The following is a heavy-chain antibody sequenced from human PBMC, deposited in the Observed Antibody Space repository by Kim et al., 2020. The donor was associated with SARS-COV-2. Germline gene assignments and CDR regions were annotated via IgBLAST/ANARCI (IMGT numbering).Heavy chain of an antibody. Sequence: GGSLRLSCAASGFTFSSYGMHWVRQAPGKGLEWVAVISYDGSNKYYADSVKGRFTISRDNSKNTLYLQMNSLRAEDTAVYYCAKAPYREEYNWNYGENYNYYGMDVWGQGTTVTVSS. J-gene: IGHJ6*02. D-gene: IGHD1-7*01. CDR2: ISYDGSNK. CDR3: AKAPYREEYNWNYGENYNYYGMDV. CDR1: GFTFSSYG. V-gene: IGHV3-30*18.